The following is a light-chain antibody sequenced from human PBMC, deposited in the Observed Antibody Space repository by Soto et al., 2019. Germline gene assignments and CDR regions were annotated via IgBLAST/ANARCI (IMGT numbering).Light chain of an antibody. V-gene: IGLV1-40*01. CDR2: SNS. Sequence: QSVLTQPPSVSGAPGQRVTISCTGSSSNIGAGYDVHWYQQLPGTAPKLLIYSNSNRPSGVPDRFSGSKSGTSASLAITGRQADDEADYYCQSYDSSLSGHVVFGGGTKLTVL. CDR1: SSNIGAGYD. J-gene: IGLJ2*01. CDR3: QSYDSSLSGHVV.